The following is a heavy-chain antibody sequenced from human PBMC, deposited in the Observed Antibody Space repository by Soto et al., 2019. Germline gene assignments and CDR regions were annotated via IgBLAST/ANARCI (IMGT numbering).Heavy chain of an antibody. D-gene: IGHD3-22*01. CDR3: ARDVPVHAANLYDV. Sequence: ASVKVSCKTSGYIFSNYGISWVRQAPGQGLEWMGWLSAYSANTYYTQKVQGSVSMTTVTSAPTAYVDLRRLRSADTALYYCARDVPVHAANLYDVWGPGTLVTVSS. V-gene: IGHV1-18*01. CDR2: LSAYSANT. CDR1: GYIFSNYG. J-gene: IGHJ4*02.